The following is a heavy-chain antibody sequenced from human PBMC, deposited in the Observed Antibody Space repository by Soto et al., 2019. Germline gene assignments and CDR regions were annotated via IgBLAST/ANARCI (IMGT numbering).Heavy chain of an antibody. J-gene: IGHJ4*02. CDR3: ARSGSDWFSFDY. Sequence: PGGSLRLSCAASRFTFSRYAMSWVRQAPGKGLEWVSAISGSGDNTYYADSVKGRFRISRDNSKNTLYLQMNSLRVEDTAVYYCARSGSDWFSFDYWGQGALVTVSS. CDR2: ISGSGDNT. CDR1: RFTFSRYA. D-gene: IGHD6-19*01. V-gene: IGHV3-23*01.